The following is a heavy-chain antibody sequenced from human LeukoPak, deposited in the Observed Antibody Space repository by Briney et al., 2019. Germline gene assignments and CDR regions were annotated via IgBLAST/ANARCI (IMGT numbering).Heavy chain of an antibody. D-gene: IGHD3-22*01. CDR3: AKAGVRYFDSSGLYASDF. J-gene: IGHJ3*01. V-gene: IGHV4-39*01. CDR1: GGSISSTSYY. CDR2: IYYSGST. Sequence: PSETLSLTCAVSGGSISSTSYYWAWIRQPPGTGLEWLGTIYYSGSTYHNPSLKSRVTLSVDTSRNQFSLRLSSVDAADTAVYYCAKAGVRYFDSSGLYASDFWGQGTTVTVSS.